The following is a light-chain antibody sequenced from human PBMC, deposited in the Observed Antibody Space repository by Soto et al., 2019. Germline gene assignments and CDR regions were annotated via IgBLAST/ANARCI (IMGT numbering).Light chain of an antibody. J-gene: IGKJ1*01. Sequence: AIQMTQSPSSLSASVGDRVTITCRASQGIRNDLGWYQQEPGKAPKLLIYAASSLESGVPSRFSGSGSGTEFTLTISSLQTDDFATYYCQQYNSYPWTFGQGTKVAIK. CDR3: QQYNSYPWT. CDR1: QGIRND. CDR2: AAS. V-gene: IGKV1-6*01.